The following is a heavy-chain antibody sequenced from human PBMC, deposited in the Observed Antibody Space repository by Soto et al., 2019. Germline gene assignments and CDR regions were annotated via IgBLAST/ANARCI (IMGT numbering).Heavy chain of an antibody. J-gene: IGHJ5*02. D-gene: IGHD2-2*01. CDR2: ISSSGSTI. CDR3: ARESAIVVVPAAKRSGFDP. V-gene: IGHV3-48*04. Sequence: PGGSPSLSCTASGFPLSSYAMHWIRQAPRKGPEWVSYISSSGSTIYYADSVKGRFTISRDNAKNSLYLQMNSLRAEDTAVYYCARESAIVVVPAAKRSGFDPWGQGTLVTVSS. CDR1: GFPLSSYA.